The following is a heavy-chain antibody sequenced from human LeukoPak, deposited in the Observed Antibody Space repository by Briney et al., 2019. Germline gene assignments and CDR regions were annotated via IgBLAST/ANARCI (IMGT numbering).Heavy chain of an antibody. CDR3: ATEQMRISFDP. D-gene: IGHD5-24*01. CDR1: GYTFTSYG. CDR2: ISAYNGNT. V-gene: IGHV1-18*01. Sequence: ASVTVSCTASGYTFTSYGISWVRQAPGQGLEWMGWISAYNGNTNYAQKLQGRVTMTTDTSTSTAYMELRTLRSYDTAVYYCATEQMRISFDPWGQGTLVTVSS. J-gene: IGHJ5*02.